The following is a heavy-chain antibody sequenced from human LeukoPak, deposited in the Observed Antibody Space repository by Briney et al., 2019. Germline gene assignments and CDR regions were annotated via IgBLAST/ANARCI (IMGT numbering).Heavy chain of an antibody. CDR1: GFTFSSYA. D-gene: IGHD6-13*01. J-gene: IGHJ4*02. V-gene: IGHV3-64*04. CDR3: AKGPRIAAPWGADDY. CDR2: ISSNGGST. Sequence: GGSLRLSCSASGFTFSSYAMHWVRQAPGKGLEYVSAISSNGGSTYYADSVKGRLTISRDNSKNTLYLQMNSLRAEDTAVYYCAKGPRIAAPWGADDYWGQGTLVTVSS.